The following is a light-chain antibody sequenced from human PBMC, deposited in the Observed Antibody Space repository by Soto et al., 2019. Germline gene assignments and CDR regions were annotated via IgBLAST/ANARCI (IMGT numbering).Light chain of an antibody. Sequence: QSVLTQPPSASGAPGQRVTISCSGSSSNIGGNYVNWYQQLPGTAPKLLIFTNNQRPSGVPYRSSASKSGTSASLAISGLQSEDEADYYCSTWDDGLDGHVFGTGTKLTVL. J-gene: IGLJ1*01. V-gene: IGLV1-44*01. CDR2: TNN. CDR1: SSNIGGNY. CDR3: STWDDGLDGHV.